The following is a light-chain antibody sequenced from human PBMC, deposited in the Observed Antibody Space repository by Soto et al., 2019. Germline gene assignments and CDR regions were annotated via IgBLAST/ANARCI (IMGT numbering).Light chain of an antibody. V-gene: IGKV1-5*01. CDR1: QTISRW. J-gene: IGKJ5*01. CDR2: DAS. CDR3: HSRA. Sequence: DIQPTQTPSTLSASVGDEVTITCRASQTISRWLAWYQQKPGRAPKLLIYDASTLESGVPSRFSGSGSETEFTLTISRLQPDDFATYFCHSRAFGQGTRL.